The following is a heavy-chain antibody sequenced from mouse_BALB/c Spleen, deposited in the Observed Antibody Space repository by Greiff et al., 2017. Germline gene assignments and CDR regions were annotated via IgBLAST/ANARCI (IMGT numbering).Heavy chain of an antibody. CDR2: IWGDGST. D-gene: IGHD2-10*02. CDR3: ARSGYGNCGLFAY. V-gene: IGHV2-6-7*01. Sequence: VQLVESGPGLVAPSQSLSITCTVSGFSLTGYGVNWVRQPPGKGLEWLGMIWGDGSTDYNSALKSRLSISKDNSKSQVFLKMNSLQTDDTARYYCARSGYGNCGLFAYWGQGTLVTVSA. CDR1: GFSLTGYG. J-gene: IGHJ3*01.